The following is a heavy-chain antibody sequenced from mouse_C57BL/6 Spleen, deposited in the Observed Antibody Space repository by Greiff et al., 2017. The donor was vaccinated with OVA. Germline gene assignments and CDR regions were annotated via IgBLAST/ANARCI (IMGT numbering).Heavy chain of an antibody. J-gene: IGHJ3*01. CDR3: VSSDYVPFAY. CDR2: IRSKSNNYAT. V-gene: IGHV10-1*01. D-gene: IGHD2-4*01. CDR1: GFSFNTYA. Sequence: EVKLVESGGGLVQPKGSLKLSCAASGFSFNTYAMNWVRQAPGKGLEWVARIRSKSNNYATYYADSVKDRFTIASDDSESMLYLQMNNLKTEDTAMYYCVSSDYVPFAYWGQGTLVTVSA.